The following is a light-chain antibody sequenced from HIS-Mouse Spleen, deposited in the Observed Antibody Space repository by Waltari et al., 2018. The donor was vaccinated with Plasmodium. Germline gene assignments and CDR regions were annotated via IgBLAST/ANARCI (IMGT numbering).Light chain of an antibody. V-gene: IGLV3-10*01. CDR3: YSTDSSGNHRV. CDR1: ALPKTY. Sequence: SSELTQPPSVSVSPGHTARITCSGDALPKTYVYWYHQKSGQAPVLVIYEDSKRPAGIPERFSGSSSGTMATLTISGAQVEDEADYYCYSTDSSGNHRVFGGGTKLTVL. J-gene: IGLJ3*02. CDR2: EDS.